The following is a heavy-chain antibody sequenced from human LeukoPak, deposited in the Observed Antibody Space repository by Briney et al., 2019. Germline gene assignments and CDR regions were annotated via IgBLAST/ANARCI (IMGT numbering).Heavy chain of an antibody. J-gene: IGHJ4*02. Sequence: SETLSLTCTVSDGSISGYYWSCIRQPPGKGLEWIGYINYSGSTNYNPSLKSRVTISVDTSKNQFSLKLSSVPAADTAVYYCARGWGYFDYWGQGTLVTVSS. V-gene: IGHV4-59*08. CDR2: INYSGST. CDR1: DGSISGYY. D-gene: IGHD3-16*01. CDR3: ARGWGYFDY.